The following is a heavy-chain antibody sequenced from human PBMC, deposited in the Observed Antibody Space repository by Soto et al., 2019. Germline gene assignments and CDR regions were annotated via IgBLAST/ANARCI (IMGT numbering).Heavy chain of an antibody. J-gene: IGHJ4*02. CDR3: AGNSYDSSVYPFAY. CDR2: IYYSGST. V-gene: IGHV4-30-4*08. CDR1: GGSISSGGYY. D-gene: IGHD3-22*01. Sequence: SETLSLTCTVSGGSISSGGYYWSWIRQHPGKGLEWIGYIYYSGSTYYNPSLKSRVTISVDTSKNQFSLKLSSVTAADTAVYYCAGNSYDSSVYPFAYGGRGPLVPFPQ.